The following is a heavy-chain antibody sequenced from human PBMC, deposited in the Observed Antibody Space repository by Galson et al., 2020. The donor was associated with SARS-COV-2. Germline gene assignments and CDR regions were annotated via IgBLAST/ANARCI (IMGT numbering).Heavy chain of an antibody. D-gene: IGHD6-19*01. CDR3: ARDSRIAVAGRPPSVFDY. V-gene: IGHV1-18*04. CDR1: GYTFTSNG. J-gene: IGHJ4*02. CDR2: ISAYNGNT. Sequence: ASVKVSCKASGYTFTSNGISWVRQAPAHGLEWMGWISAYNGNTNYEQKLQGRVTMTTDTSTSTAYMELRSLRSDDTAVYYCARDSRIAVAGRPPSVFDYWGQGTLVTVSS.